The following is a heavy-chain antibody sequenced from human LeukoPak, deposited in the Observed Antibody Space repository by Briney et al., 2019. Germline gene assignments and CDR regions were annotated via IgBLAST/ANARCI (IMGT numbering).Heavy chain of an antibody. V-gene: IGHV4-59*01. D-gene: IGHD4-17*01. Sequence: KPSETLSLTCTVSGGSINSYYWSWIRQPPGKDLEWIGDIYYSGDTNYNPSLKSRVTISVDTSKNQFSLKLSSVTAPDTAVYYCARSGAVTHNVFDNWGQGTLVTVSS. CDR1: GGSINSYY. CDR2: IYYSGDT. CDR3: ARSGAVTHNVFDN. J-gene: IGHJ4*02.